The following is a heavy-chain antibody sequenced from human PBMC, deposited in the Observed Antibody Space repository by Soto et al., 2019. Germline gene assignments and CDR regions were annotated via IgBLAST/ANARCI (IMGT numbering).Heavy chain of an antibody. J-gene: IGHJ4*02. Sequence: QVQLVESGGGVVQPGRSLRLSCAASGFTFSSYAMHWVRQAPGKGLEWVAVISYDGSNKYYADSVKGRFTISRDNSKNTLYLQMNSLRAEDTAVYYCATLLAVVTPYWGQGTLVTVSS. CDR3: ATLLAVVTPY. CDR2: ISYDGSNK. CDR1: GFTFSSYA. V-gene: IGHV3-30-3*01. D-gene: IGHD2-15*01.